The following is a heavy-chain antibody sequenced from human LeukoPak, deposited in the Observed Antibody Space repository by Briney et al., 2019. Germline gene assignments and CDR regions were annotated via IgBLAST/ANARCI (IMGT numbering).Heavy chain of an antibody. CDR3: ARNPAKVFPAVY. J-gene: IGHJ4*02. CDR2: ISYGGTDK. V-gene: IGHV3-30*07. Sequence: PGWSLRLSCEASGFTFNSYSIHWVRQAFGKGLEWVAMISYGGTDKYADSVRGRFTISRDNPKNTLYLQMNNLRAEDTAVYYCARNPAKVFPAVYWGQGTLVTVSS. CDR1: GFTFNSYS. D-gene: IGHD2-2*01.